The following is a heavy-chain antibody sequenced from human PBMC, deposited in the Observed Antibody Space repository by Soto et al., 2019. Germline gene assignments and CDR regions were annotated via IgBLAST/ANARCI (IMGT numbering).Heavy chain of an antibody. J-gene: IGHJ6*03. CDR1: GYTFTSYG. CDR3: ARYVINYYYYYMDV. CDR2: ISAYNGNT. Sequence: ASVKVSCKASGYTFTSYGISWVRQAPGQGLEWMGWISAYNGNTNYAQRFQGRVTMTTNTSTSTAYMELSSLRSEDTAVYYCARYVINYYYYYMDVWGKGTTVTVSS. V-gene: IGHV1-18*01. D-gene: IGHD3-16*01.